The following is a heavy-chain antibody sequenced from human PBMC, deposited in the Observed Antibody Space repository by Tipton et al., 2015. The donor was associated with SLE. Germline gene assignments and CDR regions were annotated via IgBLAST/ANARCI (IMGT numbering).Heavy chain of an antibody. CDR1: GGSIINSY. CDR3: ARNPITMVRGVIPGAFDI. Sequence: TLSLTCTVSGGSIINSYWGWIRQSPGKGLEWMGYMYSSGNTIHNPSLKSRVTISIDTSKNQFSLKLTSVTAADTAVYYCARNPITMVRGVIPGAFDIWGQRTMVTVSS. V-gene: IGHV4-4*08. CDR2: MYSSGNT. J-gene: IGHJ3*02. D-gene: IGHD3-10*01.